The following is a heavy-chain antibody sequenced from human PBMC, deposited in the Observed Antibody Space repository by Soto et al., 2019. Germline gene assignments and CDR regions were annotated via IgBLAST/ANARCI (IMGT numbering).Heavy chain of an antibody. CDR1: GYTFTTYS. J-gene: IGHJ4*02. CDR2: MRTDNGNT. V-gene: IGHV1-18*01. CDR3: ARGGNHVWGSSEF. Sequence: VASVKVSCKPSGYTFTTYSINWVRQAPGQGLEWMGWMRTDNGNTNYAQKFKGRVTMTTDTSTSTAYLELRSLKSDDTAIYYCARGGNHVWGSSEFWGQGTLVT. D-gene: IGHD3-16*01.